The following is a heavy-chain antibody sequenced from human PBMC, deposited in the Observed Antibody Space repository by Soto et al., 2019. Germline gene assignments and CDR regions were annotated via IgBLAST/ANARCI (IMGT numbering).Heavy chain of an antibody. Sequence: QVHLVQSGAEVKKPGASVKVSCKGSGYTFTSYGITWVRQAPGQGLEWMGWISAHNGNTDYAQKLQGRVAVTRDTSTSTAYMELKSLRSDDTAVYYCARGRYGDYWGQGALVTVSP. J-gene: IGHJ4*02. CDR2: ISAHNGNT. CDR3: ARGRYGDY. CDR1: GYTFTSYG. D-gene: IGHD1-1*01. V-gene: IGHV1-18*01.